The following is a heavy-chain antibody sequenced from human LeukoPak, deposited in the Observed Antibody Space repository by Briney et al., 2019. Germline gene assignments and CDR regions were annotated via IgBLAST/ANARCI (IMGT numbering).Heavy chain of an antibody. D-gene: IGHD2-2*01. CDR2: IKQDGSEK. CDR3: ARSPVTASLFDY. Sequence: GGSQRLSCAGSGFTFSSYWMSWVRQAPGKGLEWVANIKQDGSEKYYVDSVKGRFTISRDNAKNSLYLQMNSLRAEDTAVYYCARSPVTASLFDYWGQGTLVTVSS. CDR1: GFTFSSYW. V-gene: IGHV3-7*03. J-gene: IGHJ4*02.